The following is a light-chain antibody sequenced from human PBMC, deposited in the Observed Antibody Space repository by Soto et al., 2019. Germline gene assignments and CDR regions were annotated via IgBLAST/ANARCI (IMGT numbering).Light chain of an antibody. CDR3: QQANSFPWT. CDR2: AAS. Sequence: DIQMTQSPSSVSASVGDRVTITCRASQDISSWLAWYQQKPGKAPNLLIFAASSLQFGVPSRFSGSGSGTDFSLTINSLQPEDFATYFCQQANSFPWTFGQGTKVEIK. CDR1: QDISSW. J-gene: IGKJ1*01. V-gene: IGKV1-12*02.